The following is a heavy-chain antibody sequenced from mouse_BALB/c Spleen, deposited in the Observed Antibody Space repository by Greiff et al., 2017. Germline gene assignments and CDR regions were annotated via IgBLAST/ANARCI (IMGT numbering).Heavy chain of an antibody. Sequence: VKLVESGAELVRPGSSVKISCKASGYAFSSYWMNWVKQRPGQGLEWIGQIYPGDGDTNYNGKFKGKATLTADKSSSTAYMQLSSLTSEDSAVYFCARDLPGDYWGQGTSVTVSS. V-gene: IGHV1-80*01. J-gene: IGHJ4*01. CDR2: IYPGDGDT. CDR3: ARDLPGDY. CDR1: GYAFSSYW.